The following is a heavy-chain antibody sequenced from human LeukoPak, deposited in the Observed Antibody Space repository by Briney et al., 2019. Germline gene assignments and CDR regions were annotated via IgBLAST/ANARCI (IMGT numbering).Heavy chain of an antibody. D-gene: IGHD5-24*01. CDR2: INHSGST. CDR1: GGSFSGYY. J-gene: IGHJ4*02. V-gene: IGHV4-34*01. CDR3: ARRSYNSPFRY. Sequence: SETLSLTCAVYGGSFSGYYWTWIRQPPGKGLEWVGEINHSGSTNYNPSLKSRVNISVDTSKNQFSLKLSSVTAADTAVYYCARRSYNSPFRYWGQGTLVTVSS.